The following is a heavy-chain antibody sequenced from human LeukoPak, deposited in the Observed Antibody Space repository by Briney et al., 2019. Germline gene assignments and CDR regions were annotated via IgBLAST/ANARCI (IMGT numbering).Heavy chain of an antibody. CDR3: AKYDSSGSFDP. CDR1: GFTFSRYA. V-gene: IGHV3-23*01. Sequence: GGSLRLSCAASGFTFSRYAMSWVRQAPGKGLEWVSDISGSGDRTDYADSVKGRFTISRDNSKNTLYLQMNSLRAEDTAVYYCAKYDSSGSFDPWGQGTLVTVSS. CDR2: ISGSGDRT. D-gene: IGHD3-22*01. J-gene: IGHJ5*02.